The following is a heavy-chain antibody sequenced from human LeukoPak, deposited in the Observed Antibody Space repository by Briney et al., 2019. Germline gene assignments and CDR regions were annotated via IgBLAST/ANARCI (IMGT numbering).Heavy chain of an antibody. Sequence: PSETLSLTCTVSSNSISSGYYWAWIRQPPGKGLEWIASVYHSGSTYYNPSLRSRVTISADSPRNQFYLELSSVTAADTAVYYCAKVGYCNTVTCYGWFDPWGQGALVTVSS. D-gene: IGHD2/OR15-2a*01. J-gene: IGHJ5*02. CDR1: SNSISSGYY. CDR2: VYHSGST. V-gene: IGHV4-38-2*02. CDR3: AKVGYCNTVTCYGWFDP.